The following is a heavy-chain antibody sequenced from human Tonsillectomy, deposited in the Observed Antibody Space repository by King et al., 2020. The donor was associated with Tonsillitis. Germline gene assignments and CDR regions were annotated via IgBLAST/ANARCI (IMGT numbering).Heavy chain of an antibody. D-gene: IGHD3-22*01. CDR1: GDTFTGHF. CDR3: ATNALASDSSAYRDFRH. J-gene: IGHJ1*01. Sequence: VQLVESGAELRKPGASVSVSCRTSGDTFTGHFVHWVRQAPGQGLEWMGWINPHSGDTLYAQTFQGRVTMSGDVSITTAYMGLSSLRPDDTAVYYCATNALASDSSAYRDFRHWGQGTLVTVSS. CDR2: INPHSGDT. V-gene: IGHV1-2*02.